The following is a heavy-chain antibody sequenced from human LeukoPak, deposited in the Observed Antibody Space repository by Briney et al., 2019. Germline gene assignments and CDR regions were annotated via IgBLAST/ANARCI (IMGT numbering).Heavy chain of an antibody. CDR1: GYSFSTHD. D-gene: IGHD3-10*01. CDR3: ARGGTMVRGVNALGNYGMDV. V-gene: IGHV1-8*01. J-gene: IGHJ6*02. CDR2: VNPNSGNT. Sequence: ASVKVSCKAPGYSFSTHDINWVRQATGQGLEYMGWVNPNSGNTGYAQNFQGRVTMTRDTSTTTAYMELSNLRSDDTAVYYCARGGTMVRGVNALGNYGMDVWGQGTTVTVSS.